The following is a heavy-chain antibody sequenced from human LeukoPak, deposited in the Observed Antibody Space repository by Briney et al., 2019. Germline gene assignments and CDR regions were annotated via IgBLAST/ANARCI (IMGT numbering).Heavy chain of an antibody. CDR1: GGSISSYY. J-gene: IGHJ4*02. CDR2: IYYSGST. Sequence: SETLSLTCTVSGGSISSYYWSWIRQPPGKGLEWIGYIYYSGSTNYNPSLKSRVTISVDTSKNQFSLKLSSVTAADTAVYYCARHSYCGGDCYSPPMDYWGQGTLVTVSS. CDR3: ARHSYCGGDCYSPPMDY. D-gene: IGHD2-21*02. V-gene: IGHV4-59*08.